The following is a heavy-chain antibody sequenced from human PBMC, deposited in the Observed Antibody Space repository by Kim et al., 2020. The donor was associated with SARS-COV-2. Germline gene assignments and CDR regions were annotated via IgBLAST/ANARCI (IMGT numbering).Heavy chain of an antibody. CDR2: IKSKTDGGTT. J-gene: IGHJ6*02. CDR1: GFTFSNAW. CDR3: TTAPPYSSASAYYYYYGMDV. Sequence: GGSLRLSCAASGFTFSNAWMSWVRQTPGKGLEWVGRIKSKTDGGTTDYAAPVKGRFTISRDDSKNTLYLQMNSLKTEDTAVYYCTTAPPYSSASAYYYYYGMDVWGQGTTVTVSS. V-gene: IGHV3-15*01. D-gene: IGHD6-25*01.